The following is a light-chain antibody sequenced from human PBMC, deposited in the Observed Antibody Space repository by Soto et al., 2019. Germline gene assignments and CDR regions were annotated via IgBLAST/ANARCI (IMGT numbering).Light chain of an antibody. V-gene: IGKV2-28*01. CDR1: QSLLHSNGYNY. CDR3: MQTLRTPQT. Sequence: IVMTQSPLSLPVTPGEPASISCRSSQSLLHSNGYNYLDWYLQKPGQSPQLLTYLGSNRASGVPDRFSDSGSGTEFTLKISRVEAEDVGVYYCMQTLRTPQTFGQGTKLDIK. J-gene: IGKJ2*01. CDR2: LGS.